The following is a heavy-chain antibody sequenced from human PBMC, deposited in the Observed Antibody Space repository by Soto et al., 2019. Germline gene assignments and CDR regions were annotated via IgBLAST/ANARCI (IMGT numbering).Heavy chain of an antibody. J-gene: IGHJ4*02. CDR3: ARDIAGLRFLEWSNRPTDY. Sequence: GASVKVSCKASGYTFTSYGISWVRQAPGQGLEWMGWISAYNGNTNYAQKLQGRVTMTTDTSTSTAYMELRSLRSDDTAVYYCARDIAGLRFLEWSNRPTDYWGQGTLVTVSS. D-gene: IGHD3-3*01. V-gene: IGHV1-18*04. CDR2: ISAYNGNT. CDR1: GYTFTSYG.